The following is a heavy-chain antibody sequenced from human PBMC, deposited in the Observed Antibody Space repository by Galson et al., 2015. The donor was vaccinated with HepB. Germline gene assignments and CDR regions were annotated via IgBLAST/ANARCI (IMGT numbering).Heavy chain of an antibody. J-gene: IGHJ1*01. D-gene: IGHD2-21*02. V-gene: IGHV1-46*03. CDR1: GYTFTSYY. CDR3: ARGPPLRLKGDTRYFQH. CDR2: INPSGGST. Sequence: SVKVSCKASGYTFTSYYMHWVRQAPGQGLEWMGIINPSGGSTSYAQKFQGRVTMTRDTSTSTVYMELSSLRSDDTAVYYCARGPPLRLKGDTRYFQHWGQGALVTVSS.